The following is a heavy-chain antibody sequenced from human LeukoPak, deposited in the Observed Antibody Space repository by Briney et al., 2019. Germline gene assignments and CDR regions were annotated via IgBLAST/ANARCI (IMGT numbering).Heavy chain of an antibody. J-gene: IGHJ2*01. CDR1: GGSISSNDYY. Sequence: SETLSLTCAVSGGSISSNDYYWGWMRQLPGKGLEWIGSIFYRGSTYYNPSLQSRLTISVDTSKDQFSLKLSSVTAADTAVYYCARHASRYFDLWGRGTLVTVSS. CDR2: IFYRGST. CDR3: ARHASRYFDL. V-gene: IGHV4-39*01.